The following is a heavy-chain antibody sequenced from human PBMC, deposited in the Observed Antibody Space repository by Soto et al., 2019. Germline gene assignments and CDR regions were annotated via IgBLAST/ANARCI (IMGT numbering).Heavy chain of an antibody. CDR1: NFSISSGYY. CDR3: ARTHSGSYYSVFNY. J-gene: IGHJ4*02. V-gene: IGHV4-38-2*01. CDR2: IYRSGTT. D-gene: IGHD1-26*01. Sequence: SETLSLTCVVSNFSISSGYYWGWIRQSPGKGLEWIASIYRSGTTSYNPSLKSRVTISVDPSKNQFSLMLTAVTAADTAVYYCARTHSGSYYSVFNYWGRASLVTVSS.